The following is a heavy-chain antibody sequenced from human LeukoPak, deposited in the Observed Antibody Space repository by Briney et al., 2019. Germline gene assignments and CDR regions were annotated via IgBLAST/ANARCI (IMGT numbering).Heavy chain of an antibody. CDR1: GALFSSYA. V-gene: IGHV1-69*06. CDR3: ASRYSGYDWEDYYYYGMDV. J-gene: IGHJ6*02. D-gene: IGHD5-12*01. Sequence: PVKASCKASGALFSSYAISWVRQSPGHRLECLGGMIPIFGTADYAQKFQGRVTITADKSTRTAYMELSSLRSDDTAVYYCASRYSGYDWEDYYYYGMDVWGQGTTVTVSS. CDR2: MIPIFGTA.